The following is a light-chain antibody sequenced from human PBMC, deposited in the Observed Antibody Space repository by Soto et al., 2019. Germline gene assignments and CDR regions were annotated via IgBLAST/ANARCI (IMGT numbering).Light chain of an antibody. Sequence: SLKNKGTSTCLASQSIRSYLNWYQQKPGKAPKLLIYAASSLQSGVPSRFSGSGSGTDFSRSITSLQPEHFTTYYCLQSYSTPVTLGQGTRLEIK. CDR1: QSIRSY. CDR2: AAS. J-gene: IGKJ5*01. V-gene: IGKV1-39*01. CDR3: LQSYSTPVT.